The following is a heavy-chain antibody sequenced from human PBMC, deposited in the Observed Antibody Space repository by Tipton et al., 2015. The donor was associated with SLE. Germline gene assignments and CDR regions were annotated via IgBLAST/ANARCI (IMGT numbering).Heavy chain of an antibody. CDR3: ARDYYDSRGYTLFDY. D-gene: IGHD3-22*01. J-gene: IGHJ4*02. CDR2: LYYTGNS. CDR1: GGSVSNYTYY. V-gene: IGHV4-39*07. Sequence: TLSLTCSVSGGSVSNYTYYWGWIRQPPGKGLEWIASLYYTGNSYYNPSLKSRVTTSLDLSKNQFSLKLTSVTAADTAVYYCARDYYDSRGYTLFDYWGQGALVTVSS.